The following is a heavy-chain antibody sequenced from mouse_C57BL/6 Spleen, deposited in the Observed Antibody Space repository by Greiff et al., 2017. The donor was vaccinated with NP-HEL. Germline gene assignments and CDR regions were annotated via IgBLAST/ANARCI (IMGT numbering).Heavy chain of an antibody. D-gene: IGHD2-4*01. J-gene: IGHJ2*01. Sequence: EVKVVESGPGMVKPSQSLSLTCTVTGYSITSGYDWHWIRHFPGNKLEWMGYISYSGSTNSNPSLKSRISITHDTSKNHFFLKVNSVTTEDTATYYCARGRDYDGYYFDYWGQGTTLTVSS. CDR2: ISYSGST. V-gene: IGHV3-1*01. CDR3: ARGRDYDGYYFDY. CDR1: GYSITSGYD.